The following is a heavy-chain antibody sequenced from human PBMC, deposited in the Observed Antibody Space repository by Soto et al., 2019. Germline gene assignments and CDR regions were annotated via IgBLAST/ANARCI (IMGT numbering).Heavy chain of an antibody. Sequence: PETLSLTCTVSGGSISSSSYYWGWIRQPPGKGLEWIGSIYYSGSTYYNPSLKSRVTISVDTSKNQFSLKLSSVTAADTAVYYCARGDTVTASFDYWGPGTLITVFS. CDR2: IYYSGST. D-gene: IGHD2-21*02. J-gene: IGHJ4*02. CDR3: ARGDTVTASFDY. CDR1: GGSISSSSYY. V-gene: IGHV4-39*07.